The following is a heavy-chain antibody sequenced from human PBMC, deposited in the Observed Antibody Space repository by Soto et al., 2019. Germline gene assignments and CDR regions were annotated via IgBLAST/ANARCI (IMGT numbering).Heavy chain of an antibody. V-gene: IGHV4-39*01. J-gene: IGHJ4*02. CDR3: ANQPGVGVLNRFFDY. CDR1: GGSISSSSYY. Sequence: QLQLQESGPGLVKPSETLSLTCTVSGGSISSSSYYWGWIRQPPGKGLEWIGSIYYSGSTYYNPSLKSRVTISVDTSKNQVSLKLSSVTAADTAVYYCANQPGVGVLNRFFDYWGQGTLVTVSS. CDR2: IYYSGST. D-gene: IGHD1-26*01.